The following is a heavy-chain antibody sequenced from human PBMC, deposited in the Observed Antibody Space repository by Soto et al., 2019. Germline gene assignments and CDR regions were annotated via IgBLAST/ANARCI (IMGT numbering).Heavy chain of an antibody. J-gene: IGHJ6*02. V-gene: IGHV4-31*03. CDR3: ARDRSVAARHDYYYGMDV. CDR1: GGSISSGGYY. D-gene: IGHD6-6*01. Sequence: SETLSLTCTVSGGSISSGGYYWSWIRQHPGKGLEWIGYIYYSGSTYYNPSLKSRVTISVDTSKNQFSLKLSSVTAADTAVYYCARDRSVAARHDYYYGMDVWGQGTTVTVSS. CDR2: IYYSGST.